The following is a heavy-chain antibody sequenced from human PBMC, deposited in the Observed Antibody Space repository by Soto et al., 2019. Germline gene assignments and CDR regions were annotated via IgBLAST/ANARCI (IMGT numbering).Heavy chain of an antibody. J-gene: IGHJ4*02. CDR2: INSDGSST. Sequence: PGWSLRLSCVFSVFSFISSWMHWVRQAPGKGLVWVSRINSDGSSTNYADSVKGRFTTSRDNAKNMLYLQMNSLRVEDTALYYCVTGWSGYWGQGTLVTVSS. CDR1: VFSFISSW. V-gene: IGHV3-74*01. CDR3: VTGWSGY. D-gene: IGHD2-15*01.